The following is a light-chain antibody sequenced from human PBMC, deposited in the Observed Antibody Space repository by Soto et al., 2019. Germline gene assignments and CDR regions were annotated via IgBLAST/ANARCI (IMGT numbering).Light chain of an antibody. J-gene: IGLJ2*01. CDR3: QSYDSSLSAWV. Sequence: QSVLTQPPSVSGAPGERVTISCTGSSSDIGAGYRVRWYQQVPGTAPKLLIYDNTNRPSGVPDRFSGSKSVTSASLAITGLQAEDEANYYCQSYDSSLSAWVFGGGTKVTVL. CDR2: DNT. CDR1: SSDIGAGYR. V-gene: IGLV1-40*01.